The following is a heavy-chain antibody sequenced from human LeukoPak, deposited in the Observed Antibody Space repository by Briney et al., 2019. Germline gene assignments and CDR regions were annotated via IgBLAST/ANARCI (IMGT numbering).Heavy chain of an antibody. Sequence: SETLSLTCTVSGGSISSYYWSWIRQPPGKGLEWIGYIYYSGSANYNPSLKSRVTISVDTSKNQFSLKLSSVTAADTAVYYCARARMATIRGYYFDYWGQGTLVTVSS. J-gene: IGHJ4*02. CDR2: IYYSGSA. CDR1: GGSISSYY. V-gene: IGHV4-59*01. CDR3: ARARMATIRGYYFDY. D-gene: IGHD5-24*01.